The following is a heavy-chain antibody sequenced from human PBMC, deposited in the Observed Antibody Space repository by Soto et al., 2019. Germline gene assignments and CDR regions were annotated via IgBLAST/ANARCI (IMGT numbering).Heavy chain of an antibody. J-gene: IGHJ4*02. Sequence: PSETLSLTCAVSGGSISSSNWWSWVRQPPGKGLEWIGEIYHSGSTNYNPSLKSRVTISVDKSKNQFSLKLSSVTAADTAVYYCAREKKIAAAGNFDYWGQGTLVTVS. D-gene: IGHD6-13*01. CDR3: AREKKIAAAGNFDY. V-gene: IGHV4-4*02. CDR1: GGSISSSNW. CDR2: IYHSGST.